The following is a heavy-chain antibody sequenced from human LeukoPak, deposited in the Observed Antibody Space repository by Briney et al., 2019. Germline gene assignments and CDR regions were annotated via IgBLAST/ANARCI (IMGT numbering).Heavy chain of an antibody. CDR2: INPNSGGT. V-gene: IGHV1-2*02. J-gene: IGHJ3*02. CDR3: ARDTRYYYDSSAYYRSDAFDI. D-gene: IGHD3-22*01. Sequence: ASVKVSCKASGYTFTSYYMHWVRQAPGQGLEWMGWINPNSGGTNYAQKSQGRVTMTRDTSISTAYMELSRLRSDDAAVYYCARDTRYYYDSSAYYRSDAFDIWGQGTMVTVSS. CDR1: GYTFTSYY.